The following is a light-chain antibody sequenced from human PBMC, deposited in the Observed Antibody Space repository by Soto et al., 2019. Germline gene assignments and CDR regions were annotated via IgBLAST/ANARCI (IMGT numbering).Light chain of an antibody. CDR2: DAS. Sequence: ASQCSQCPSSLSSCGGDRGTIACLAGHGIISALAWYQQKPGKDPKLLIYDASSLESGVPSRFSGSGYGTDFNLTISSLQPEDFATYYCQQFNNYPITFGQGTRLEIK. CDR3: QQFNNYPIT. CDR1: HGIISA. J-gene: IGKJ5*01. V-gene: IGKV1D-13*01.